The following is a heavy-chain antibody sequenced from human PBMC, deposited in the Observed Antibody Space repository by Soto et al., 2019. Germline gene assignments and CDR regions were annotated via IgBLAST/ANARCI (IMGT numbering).Heavy chain of an antibody. Sequence: QVQLQESGPGLVKPSQTLSLTCTVSGGSISSGGYYWSWIRQHPAKGLELIGYTYYNGKTYYNPSLKSRASISVDTSKTQFSLNLSSVTAADTAVYYCARDPTPTTATNYAFALWGQGTIVTVSS. CDR2: TYYNGKT. CDR3: ARDPTPTTATNYAFAL. J-gene: IGHJ3*01. CDR1: GGSISSGGYY. D-gene: IGHD1-1*01. V-gene: IGHV4-31*03.